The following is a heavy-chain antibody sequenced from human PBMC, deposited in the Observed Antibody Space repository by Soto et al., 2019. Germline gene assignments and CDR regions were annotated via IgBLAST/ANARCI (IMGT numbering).Heavy chain of an antibody. J-gene: IGHJ5*02. Sequence: GGSLRLSCAASGFTFSIYWMHWVRQAPGKGLVWVSRINSDGSSTSYADSVKGRFTISRDNAKNTLYLQMNSRRAEDTAVYYCARDSTRGGSSWYPSQFDPWGQGTLVTVSS. D-gene: IGHD6-13*01. CDR1: GFTFSIYW. CDR3: ARDSTRGGSSWYPSQFDP. CDR2: INSDGSST. V-gene: IGHV3-74*01.